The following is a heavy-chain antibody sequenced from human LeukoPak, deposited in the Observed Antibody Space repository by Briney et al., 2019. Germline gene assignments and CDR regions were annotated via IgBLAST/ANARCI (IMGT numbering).Heavy chain of an antibody. CDR2: IWYDGSNK. J-gene: IGHJ5*02. CDR3: AKSAEKYQLPFNWFDP. Sequence: GGSLRLSCAASGFTFSSYGMHWVRQAPGKGLEWVAVIWYDGSNKYYADSVKGRFTISRDNSKNTLYLQMSSLRAEDTAVYYCAKSAEKYQLPFNWFDPWGQGTLVTVSS. V-gene: IGHV3-33*06. D-gene: IGHD2-2*01. CDR1: GFTFSSYG.